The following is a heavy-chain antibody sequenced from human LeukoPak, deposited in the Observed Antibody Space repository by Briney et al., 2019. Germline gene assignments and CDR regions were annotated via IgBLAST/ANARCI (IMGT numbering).Heavy chain of an antibody. D-gene: IGHD1-26*01. V-gene: IGHV4-59*01. CDR1: GGSISTYY. CDR2: IDYSGDT. Sequence: PSQTLPLTCTLSGGSISTYYWSWIRQPPGKGLEWIAYIDYSGDTNYNPSLKSRVAISVDTSKNQFSLKLSSVTAADTAVYYCARDRRRDRLHAFDIWGQGTMVTVSS. J-gene: IGHJ3*02. CDR3: ARDRRRDRLHAFDI.